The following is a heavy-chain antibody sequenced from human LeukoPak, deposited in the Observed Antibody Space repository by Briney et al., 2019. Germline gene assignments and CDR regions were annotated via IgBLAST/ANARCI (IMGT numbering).Heavy chain of an antibody. D-gene: IGHD3-22*01. J-gene: IGHJ4*02. CDR3: ARAVAVGNYYDSSGYYDY. Sequence: GASVKVSCKASGYTFTSYYMHWVRQAPGQGLERMGIINPSGGSTSYAQKFQSRVTMTRDTSTSTVYMELSSLRSEDTAVYYCARAVAVGNYYDSSGYYDYWGQGTLVTVSS. CDR2: INPSGGST. CDR1: GYTFTSYY. V-gene: IGHV1-46*01.